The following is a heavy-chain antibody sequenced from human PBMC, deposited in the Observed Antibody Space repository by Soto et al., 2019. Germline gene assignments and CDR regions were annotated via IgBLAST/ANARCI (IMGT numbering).Heavy chain of an antibody. CDR3: ASEESDSSWSYYFDY. J-gene: IGHJ4*02. Sequence: QVQLEESGGGVVPPGRSLRLSCAASGFTFCSYGMHWVRQATGKGLEWVAVIWDDGSNKYYADVVNGRFTISGDNSKITLYLQMNSLSAEDTAVYYCASEESDSSWSYYFDYWCQGTLVTVTS. CDR1: GFTFCSYG. V-gene: IGHV3-33*01. CDR2: IWDDGSNK. D-gene: IGHD6-13*01.